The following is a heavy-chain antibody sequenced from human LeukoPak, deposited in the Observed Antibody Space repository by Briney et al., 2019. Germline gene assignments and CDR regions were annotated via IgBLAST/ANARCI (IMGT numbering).Heavy chain of an antibody. V-gene: IGHV1-3*01. J-gene: IGHJ4*02. CDR1: GYTFTSYA. CDR2: INAGNGNT. Sequence: ASVKVSCKASGYTFTSYARRWVRQAPGQRLEWMGCINAGNGNTKYSQKFQGRVTITRDTSASTAYIELSSLRSEDTAVYYCARVPQWLVQRYFDYWGQGTLVTVSS. D-gene: IGHD6-19*01. CDR3: ARVPQWLVQRYFDY.